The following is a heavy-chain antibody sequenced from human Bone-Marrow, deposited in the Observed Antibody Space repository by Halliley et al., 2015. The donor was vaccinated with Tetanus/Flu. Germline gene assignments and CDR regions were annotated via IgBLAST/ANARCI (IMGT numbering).Heavy chain of an antibody. V-gene: IGHV5-51*01. J-gene: IGHJ3*02. Sequence: IIYPGDSDPRYSPSFQGQVPISADKSPSTAYLQLNGLKASDTAMYYCARRLYNLSWRDAFDIWGQGTMVTVSS. CDR2: IYPGDSDP. D-gene: IGHD1-1*01. CDR3: ARRLYNLSWRDAFDI.